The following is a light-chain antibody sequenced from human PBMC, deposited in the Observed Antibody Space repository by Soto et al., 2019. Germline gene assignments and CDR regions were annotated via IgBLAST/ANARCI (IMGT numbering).Light chain of an antibody. CDR3: QQYDSYPWT. Sequence: DIQMTQSPSTLSASVGDRVTITCRASQSISSWLAWYQQKPGKVPKLLIYDASSLKSGVPSRFSGGGSGTEFTLTISSLQPDDFATYYCQQYDSYPWTFGQGTKVDIK. CDR2: DAS. J-gene: IGKJ1*01. V-gene: IGKV1-5*01. CDR1: QSISSW.